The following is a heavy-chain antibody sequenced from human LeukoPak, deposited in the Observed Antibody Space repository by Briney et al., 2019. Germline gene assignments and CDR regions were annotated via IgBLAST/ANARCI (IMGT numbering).Heavy chain of an antibody. CDR2: IIPILGIA. J-gene: IGHJ4*02. V-gene: IGHV1-69*04. CDR3: ARGPEYSSSWYRALFDY. D-gene: IGHD6-13*01. CDR1: GYTFTSYA. Sequence: SVKVSCKASGYTFTSYAISWVRQAPGQGLEWMGRIIPILGIANYAQKFQGRVTITADKSTSTAYMELSSLRSEDTAVYYCARGPEYSSSWYRALFDYWGQGTLVTVSS.